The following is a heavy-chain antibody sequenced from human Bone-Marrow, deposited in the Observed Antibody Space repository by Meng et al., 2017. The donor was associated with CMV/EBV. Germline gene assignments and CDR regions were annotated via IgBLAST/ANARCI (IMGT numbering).Heavy chain of an antibody. CDR1: GYTFSSYT. D-gene: IGHD4-11*01. CDR2: IIPIFGTA. Sequence: SVKVSCKASGYTFSSYTISWVRQAPGQGLEWMGGIIPIFGTANYAQKFQGRVTITTDESTSTAYMELSSLRAEDTAVYYCAKDLYSNSYYYYYYGMDVWGQGTTVTVSS. CDR3: AKDLYSNSYYYYYYGMDV. V-gene: IGHV1-69*05. J-gene: IGHJ6*02.